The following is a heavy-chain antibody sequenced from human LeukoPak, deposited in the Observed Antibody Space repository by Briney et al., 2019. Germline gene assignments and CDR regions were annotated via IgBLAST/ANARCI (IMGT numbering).Heavy chain of an antibody. CDR3: ARGWTYYYDSSGYYYGV. CDR2: IYYSGST. V-gene: IGHV4-30-4*01. D-gene: IGHD3-22*01. J-gene: IGHJ4*02. Sequence: SQTLSLTCTVSGGSISSGDYYWSWIRQPPGRDLEWIGYIYYSGSTYYNPSLKSRVTISVDTSKNQFSLKLSSVTAADTAVYYCARGWTYYYDSSGYYYGVWGQGTLVTVSS. CDR1: GGSISSGDYY.